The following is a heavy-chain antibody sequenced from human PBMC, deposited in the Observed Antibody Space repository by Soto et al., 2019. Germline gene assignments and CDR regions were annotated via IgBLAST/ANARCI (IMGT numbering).Heavy chain of an antibody. CDR3: AKIYSSSSGWRAFDI. D-gene: IGHD6-6*01. CDR1: GFTFSNYA. Sequence: GGSLRLSCAASGFTFSNYAVTWVRQAPGKGLEWVSSISGSGGVTYQADSVKGRFTISRDNSKNTLYLQMNSLRGEDTAVYYCAKIYSSSSGWRAFDIWGQGTMVTVSS. CDR2: ISGSGGVT. V-gene: IGHV3-23*01. J-gene: IGHJ3*02.